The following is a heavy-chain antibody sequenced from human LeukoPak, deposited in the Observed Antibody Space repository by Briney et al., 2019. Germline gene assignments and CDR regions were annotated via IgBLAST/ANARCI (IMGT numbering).Heavy chain of an antibody. V-gene: IGHV3-30*18. J-gene: IGHJ4*02. CDR3: AKGPIATTGKFDY. CDR2: ISHDGSAK. Sequence: GGSLRLSCAASGFTFNKYGMHWVRQAPGKGLEWMAVISHDGSAKYYADSVKGRFTIFRDNSKNTLQLQMNSLRPDDTAVYYCAKGPIATTGKFDYWGQGTLVTVSS. CDR1: GFTFNKYG. D-gene: IGHD1-1*01.